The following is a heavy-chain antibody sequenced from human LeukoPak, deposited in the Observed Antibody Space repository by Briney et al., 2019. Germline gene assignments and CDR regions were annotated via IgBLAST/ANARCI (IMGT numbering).Heavy chain of an antibody. Sequence: SVKVSCKASGGTFSSYAISWVRQAPGQGLEWMGRIIPILGIANYAQKFQGRVTITADKSTSTAYMELSSLRSEDTAVYYCARGIVDTAMVYYFDYWGQGTLVTVS. V-gene: IGHV1-69*04. J-gene: IGHJ4*02. CDR2: IIPILGIA. CDR1: GGTFSSYA. D-gene: IGHD5-18*01. CDR3: ARGIVDTAMVYYFDY.